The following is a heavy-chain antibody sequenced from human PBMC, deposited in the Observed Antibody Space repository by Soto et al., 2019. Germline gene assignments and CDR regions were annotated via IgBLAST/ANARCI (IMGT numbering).Heavy chain of an antibody. CDR3: TRDQPITH. CDR1: GFTLADYA. V-gene: IGHV3-49*04. D-gene: IGHD3-10*01. J-gene: IGHJ3*01. CDR2: IRSKGSGGTS. Sequence: GSLRLSCTASGFTLADYAMSWVRQAPGKGLEWVGFIRSKGSGGTSEYAASVKGRFTFSRDDSKSIAYLQMNSLKIEDTAVYYCTRDQPITHWGQGTMVTVSS.